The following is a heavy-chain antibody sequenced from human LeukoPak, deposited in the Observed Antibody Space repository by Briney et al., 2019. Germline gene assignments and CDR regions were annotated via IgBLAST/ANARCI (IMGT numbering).Heavy chain of an antibody. V-gene: IGHV3-7*03. CDR2: INQEGGAK. D-gene: IGHD3-16*01. J-gene: IGHJ6*02. Sequence: GGSLRLSCVASEFTFNDYWMGWVRQAPGKGLEWLAKINQEGGAKFLVDSMKDRFTVSRDNGKNSLYLQMNSLTAEDTAVYFCARGGGLDVWGQGATVTVSS. CDR3: ARGGGLDV. CDR1: EFTFNDYW.